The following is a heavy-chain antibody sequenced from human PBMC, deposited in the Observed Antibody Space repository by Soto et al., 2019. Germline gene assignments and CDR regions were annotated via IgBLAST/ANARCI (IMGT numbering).Heavy chain of an antibody. Sequence: GESLKISCAASGFTFSSYAMHWVRQAPGKGLEWVAVISYDGSNKYYADSVKGRFTISRDNSKNTLYLQMNSLRAEDTAVYYCARDTGGMDVWGQGTTVTVSS. CDR1: GFTFSSYA. V-gene: IGHV3-30-3*01. J-gene: IGHJ6*02. CDR2: ISYDGSNK. CDR3: ARDTGGMDV.